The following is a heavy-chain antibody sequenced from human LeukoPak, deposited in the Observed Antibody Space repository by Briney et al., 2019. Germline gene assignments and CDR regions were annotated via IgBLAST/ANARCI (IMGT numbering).Heavy chain of an antibody. CDR2: FDPEDGET. D-gene: IGHD3-16*01. J-gene: IGHJ4*02. CDR3: ATFLRFGELKGPDY. Sequence: ASVKVSCKVSGYTLTESSMHWVRQAPGKGLEWMGGFDPEDGETIYAQKFQGRVTMTEDTSTDTAYMELSSLRSEDTAVYYCATFLRFGELKGPDYWGQGTLVTVSS. CDR1: GYTLTESS. V-gene: IGHV1-24*01.